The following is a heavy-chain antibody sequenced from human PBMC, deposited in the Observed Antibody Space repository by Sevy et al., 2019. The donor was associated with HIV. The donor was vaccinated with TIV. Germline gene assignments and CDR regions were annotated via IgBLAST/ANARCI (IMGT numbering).Heavy chain of an antibody. CDR3: ARDLQYNWNDGGAFDI. CDR2: ISSSGSTI. J-gene: IGHJ3*02. Sequence: GGSLRLSCAASGFTFSDYYMNWIRQAPGKGLEWVSYISSSGSTIYYADSVKGRFTISRDNAKNSLYLQMNSLRAEDTAVYYCARDLQYNWNDGGAFDIWGQGTMVTVSS. D-gene: IGHD1-1*01. CDR1: GFTFSDYY. V-gene: IGHV3-11*01.